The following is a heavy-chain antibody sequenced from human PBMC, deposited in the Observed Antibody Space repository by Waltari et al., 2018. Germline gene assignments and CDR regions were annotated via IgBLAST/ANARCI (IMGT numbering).Heavy chain of an antibody. D-gene: IGHD3-10*01. CDR3: AKDTGGSLDY. J-gene: IGHJ4*02. V-gene: IGHV3-7*01. CDR1: GFTFSTSW. CDR2: IKQDGREK. Sequence: EVQLVESGGGLVQPGGSLKLSCAASGFTFSTSWMAWVRQAPGKGLEWVAKIKQDGREKNYVESVKGRFTISRDNAKNSLYLQMNSLRVEDTAIYYCAKDTGGSLDYWGQGTLVTVSS.